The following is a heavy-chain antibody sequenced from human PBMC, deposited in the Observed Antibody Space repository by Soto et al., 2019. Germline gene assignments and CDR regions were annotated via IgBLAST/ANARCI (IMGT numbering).Heavy chain of an antibody. CDR1: GFSFSDYY. J-gene: IGHJ4*02. CDR2: SRNKANSYLT. Sequence: GGSLRLSCAASGFSFSDYYMDWVRQAPGKGLEWVGRSRNKANSYLTEYAASVKCRFTISRDDSQNSLSLQLNSLKTEETAMYYCTSTRPYSYCSITGCYAGGFDSWGQGTLVTVSS. D-gene: IGHD2-2*01. CDR3: TSTRPYSYCSITGCYAGGFDS. V-gene: IGHV3-72*01.